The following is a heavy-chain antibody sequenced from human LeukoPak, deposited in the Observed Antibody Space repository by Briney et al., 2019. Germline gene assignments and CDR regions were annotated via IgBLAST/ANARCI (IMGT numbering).Heavy chain of an antibody. V-gene: IGHV3-48*01. Sequence: GGSLRLSCAASGFTFSSYSMMWVRQAPGKGLEWVSYISSSSTTIHYADSVKGRFTISRDNAKNSVYLQMNSLRAEDTAVYYCARDPYSGNYGTYYYYYMDVWGKGTTVTISS. CDR1: GFTFSSYS. CDR2: ISSSSTTI. D-gene: IGHD1-26*01. J-gene: IGHJ6*03. CDR3: ARDPYSGNYGTYYYYYMDV.